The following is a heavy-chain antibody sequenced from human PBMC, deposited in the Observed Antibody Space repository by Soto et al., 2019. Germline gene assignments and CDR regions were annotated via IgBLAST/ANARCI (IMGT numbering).Heavy chain of an antibody. CDR3: AKDFWVNNDYDYVSPFDY. J-gene: IGHJ4*02. V-gene: IGHV3-23*01. Sequence: EVQLLESGGGLVQPGGSLRLSCAASGFTFSSYAMNWVRQAPGKGLEWVSGIRGSGGGIFYADSVKGRFTISRDNSKNTLHLQMNSLRAEDTAVYYCAKDFWVNNDYDYVSPFDYWGQGTLVTVSS. CDR1: GFTFSSYA. D-gene: IGHD5-12*01. CDR2: IRGSGGGI.